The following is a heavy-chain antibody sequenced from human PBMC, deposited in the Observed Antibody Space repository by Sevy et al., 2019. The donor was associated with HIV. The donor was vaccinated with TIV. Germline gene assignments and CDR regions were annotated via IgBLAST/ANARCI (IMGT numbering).Heavy chain of an antibody. CDR2: IRSKANSYAT. D-gene: IGHD1-7*01. CDR1: GFTFSGSA. CDR3: TRPGITGTTRWFHP. V-gene: IGHV3-73*01. J-gene: IGHJ5*02. Sequence: GGSLRLSCAASGFTFSGSAMHWVRQASGKGLEWVGRIRSKANSYATAYAASVKGRFTISRDDSKNTAYLQMNSLKTEDTGVYYCTRPGITGTTRWFHPWGQGTLVTVSS.